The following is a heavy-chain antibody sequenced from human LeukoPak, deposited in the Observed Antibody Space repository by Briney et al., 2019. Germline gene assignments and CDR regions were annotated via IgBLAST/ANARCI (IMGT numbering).Heavy chain of an antibody. Sequence: SVKVSCKASGGTFSSYAISWVRQAPGQGLEWMGGIIPIFGTANYAQKFQGRVTITADKSTSTAYMELSSLRSEDTAVYYCARDGYYDSSGYLDYWGQGTLVTVSS. CDR2: IIPIFGTA. CDR1: GGTFSSYA. J-gene: IGHJ4*02. V-gene: IGHV1-69*06. CDR3: ARDGYYDSSGYLDY. D-gene: IGHD3-22*01.